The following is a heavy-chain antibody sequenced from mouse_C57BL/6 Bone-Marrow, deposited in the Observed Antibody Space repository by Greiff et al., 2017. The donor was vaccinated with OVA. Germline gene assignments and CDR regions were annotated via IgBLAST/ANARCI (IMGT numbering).Heavy chain of an antibody. CDR2: INPNNGGT. CDR3: ARKGADLLVDY. J-gene: IGHJ2*01. CDR1: GYTFTDYY. Sequence: EVQLQQSGPELVKPGASVKISCKASGYTFTDYYMNWVKQSHGKSLEWIGDINPNNGGTSYNQKFKGKATLTVDKSSSTAYMELRSLTSEDSAVYYCARKGADLLVDYWGQGTTLTVSS. V-gene: IGHV1-26*01. D-gene: IGHD2-1*01.